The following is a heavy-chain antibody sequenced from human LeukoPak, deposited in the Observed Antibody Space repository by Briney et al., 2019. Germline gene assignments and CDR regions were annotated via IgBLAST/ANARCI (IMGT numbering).Heavy chain of an antibody. D-gene: IGHD4-11*01. V-gene: IGHV3-74*01. J-gene: IGHJ4*02. CDR3: AREGITLTIDY. Sequence: GGSLRLSCAASGFTFSSYWMHWVRQVPGKGLMWLTRISLDGSMTSYADSVRGRFIISRDNAKNTVYLQLNGLRAEDTAVYHCAREGITLTIDYWGQGTLVAVSS. CDR2: ISLDGSMT. CDR1: GFTFSSYW.